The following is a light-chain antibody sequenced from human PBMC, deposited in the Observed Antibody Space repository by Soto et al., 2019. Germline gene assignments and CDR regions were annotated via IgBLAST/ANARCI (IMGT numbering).Light chain of an antibody. J-gene: IGKJ4*01. V-gene: IGKV3-15*01. CDR3: QQRNPLT. CDR2: GAS. CDR1: QSVSSD. Sequence: EIVMTQSPATLSVSPGERATLSCRASQSVSSDLAWYQQKPGQAPRLLTYGASTRATGIPARFSGSGSGTNFTLAISSLQSEDFAIYYCQQRNPLTFGGGTKVDIK.